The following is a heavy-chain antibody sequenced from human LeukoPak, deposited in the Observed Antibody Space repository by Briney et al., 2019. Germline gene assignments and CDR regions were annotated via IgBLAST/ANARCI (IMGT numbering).Heavy chain of an antibody. CDR1: GGSFSGYY. CDR3: ARGYSISRQWPDFDD. CDR2: INHSGST. Sequence: SETLSLTCAVYGGSFSGYYWSWIRQPPGKGLEWIGEINHSGSTNYNPSLKSRVTISVDTSKNQFSLKLSSVTAADTAVYYCARGYSISRQWPDFDDWGQGTLVTVSS. V-gene: IGHV4-34*01. D-gene: IGHD6-19*01. J-gene: IGHJ4*02.